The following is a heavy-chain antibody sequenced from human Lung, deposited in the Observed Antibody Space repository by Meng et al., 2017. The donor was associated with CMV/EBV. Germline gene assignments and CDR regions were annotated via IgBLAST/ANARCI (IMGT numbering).Heavy chain of an antibody. CDR2: SDHSGHT. D-gene: IGHD2-2*01. J-gene: IGHJ4*02. Sequence: QVQLQESGPGLVKPSGTLSLTCGVSGVSISSSNWWTWVRQPPGKGLEWIGESDHSGHTYYNPSVKSRVTISVDKSKNVFSLNLSSVTAADTAVYYCATVRGGCARTSCYVENWGQGTLVTVSS. CDR3: ATVRGGCARTSCYVEN. CDR1: GVSISSSNW. V-gene: IGHV4-4*02.